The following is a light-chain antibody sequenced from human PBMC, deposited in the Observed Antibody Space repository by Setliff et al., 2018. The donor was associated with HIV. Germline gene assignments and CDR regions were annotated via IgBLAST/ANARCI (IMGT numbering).Light chain of an antibody. CDR1: SDDVGNFNY. Sequence: QSALTQPASVSGSPGQSVTISCTGTSDDVGNFNYVSWYQQHPGKGPKRIVFDVSRRPSGVSHRFSGSKSGNTASLTISGLENEDEADYYCSSYTNHGVLFVFGTGTKVTVL. J-gene: IGLJ1*01. CDR2: DVS. CDR3: SSYTNHGVLFV. V-gene: IGLV2-14*03.